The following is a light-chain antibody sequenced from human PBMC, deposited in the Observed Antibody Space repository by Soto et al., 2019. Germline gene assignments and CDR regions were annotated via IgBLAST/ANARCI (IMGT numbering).Light chain of an antibody. Sequence: DNRVTQSPANVSASVGDRVTITCRASQSISSWLAWYQQKPGKAPKLLIYKASSLESGVPSRFSGSGSGTEFTLTISSLQPDDFATYYCQQYKSYSEAFGQGTKVDIK. CDR3: QQYKSYSEA. CDR1: QSISSW. J-gene: IGKJ1*01. CDR2: KAS. V-gene: IGKV1-5*03.